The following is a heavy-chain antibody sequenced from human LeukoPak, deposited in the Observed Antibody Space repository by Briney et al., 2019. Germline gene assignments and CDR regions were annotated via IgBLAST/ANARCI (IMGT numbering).Heavy chain of an antibody. V-gene: IGHV3-48*01. D-gene: IGHD3-3*01. CDR3: ARDSSLFRSEGAFDI. J-gene: IGHJ3*02. CDR2: ISSSSSSI. CDR1: GSTFSSYS. Sequence: GGSLRLSCAASGSTFSSYSMNWVRQAPGKGLEWISYISSSSSSIYYADSVKGRFTISRDNVKNSLYLQMNSLRAEDTAVYYCARDSSLFRSEGAFDIWGQGTMVTVSS.